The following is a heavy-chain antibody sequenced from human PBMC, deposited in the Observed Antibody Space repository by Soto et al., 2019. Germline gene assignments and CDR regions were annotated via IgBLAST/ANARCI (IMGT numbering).Heavy chain of an antibody. Sequence: ASVKVSCTASGCTISSYAISWVRQAPEQGLEWMGWISAYNGNTNYAQRLQGRVTMTTDTSTSTAYMVLRSLRVEDTAVYYCAKGKPGVILAVPLDCWGQGSLVTVSS. J-gene: IGHJ4*02. D-gene: IGHD2-2*01. CDR1: GCTISSYA. CDR2: ISAYNGNT. V-gene: IGHV1-18*01. CDR3: AKGKPGVILAVPLDC.